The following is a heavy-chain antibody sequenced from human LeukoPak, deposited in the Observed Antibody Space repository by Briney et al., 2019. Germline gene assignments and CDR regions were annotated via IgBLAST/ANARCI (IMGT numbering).Heavy chain of an antibody. CDR2: ISDNGGST. D-gene: IGHD6-19*01. V-gene: IGHV3-23*01. J-gene: IGHJ4*02. CDR1: GFTFSSSA. Sequence: GGSLRLSCAASGFTFSSSAMTWVRQAPGKGLEWVSGISDNGGSTYYADSLKGRFTISRDNSKNTLYLQMDSLRAEDTAVYYCAKDRSSGWSTEYFDFWGQGTLVTVSS. CDR3: AKDRSSGWSTEYFDF.